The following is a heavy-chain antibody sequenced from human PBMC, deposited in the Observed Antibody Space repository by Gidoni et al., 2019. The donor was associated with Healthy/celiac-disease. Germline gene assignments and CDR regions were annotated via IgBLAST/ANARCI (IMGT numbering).Heavy chain of an antibody. Sequence: QVQLQQWGAGLLKPSETLSLTCAVYGGSFSGYYWSWIRQPPGKGLEWIGEINHSGSTNYNPSLKSRVTISVDTSKNQFSLKLSSVTAADTAVYYCARLAAAGTGSRRFDYWGQGTLVTVSS. D-gene: IGHD6-13*01. CDR2: INHSGST. CDR1: GGSFSGYY. V-gene: IGHV4-34*01. CDR3: ARLAAAGTGSRRFDY. J-gene: IGHJ4*02.